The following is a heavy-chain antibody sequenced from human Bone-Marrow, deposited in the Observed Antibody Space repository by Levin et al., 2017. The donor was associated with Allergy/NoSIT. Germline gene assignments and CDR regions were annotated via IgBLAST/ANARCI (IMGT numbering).Heavy chain of an antibody. CDR2: ISGDGRGK. CDR1: GFSFSDYW. CDR3: ARDWGIFTGHDPLDI. J-gene: IGHJ3*02. D-gene: IGHD3-9*01. V-gene: IGHV3-74*01. Sequence: GESLKISCAASGFSFSDYWMHWVRQPPGKGLVWVSRISGDGRGKSYADSVEGRFTISRDNAKNTLFLQLNSLRAEDTAVYYCARDWGIFTGHDPLDIWGQGTMVTVSS.